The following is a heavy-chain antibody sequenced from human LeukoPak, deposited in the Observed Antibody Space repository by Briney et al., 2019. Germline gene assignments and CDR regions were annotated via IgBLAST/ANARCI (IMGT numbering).Heavy chain of an antibody. D-gene: IGHD5-24*01. Sequence: PSETLSLTCTVSGGSMSSYYWAWIRQPPGKGLEWIGYIYYSGSTNYNPSLKSRVTISVDTSKNQFSLKVSSVTAADTAVYYCARGDGYLRLWGQGTLVTVSS. J-gene: IGHJ4*02. V-gene: IGHV4-59*01. CDR2: IYYSGST. CDR3: ARGDGYLRL. CDR1: GGSMSSYY.